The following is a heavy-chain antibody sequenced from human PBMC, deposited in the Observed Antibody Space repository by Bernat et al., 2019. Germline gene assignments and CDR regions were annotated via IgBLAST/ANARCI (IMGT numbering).Heavy chain of an antibody. J-gene: IGHJ4*02. CDR3: ARDGGISSSWPRYSDY. Sequence: VQLVESGGGVVQPGRSLRLSCAASGFTFSNYGMHWVRQAPGKGLEWVAVIWYDGSNKYYADSVKGRFTISRDNSKNTLYLQMNSLRAENTAVYYCARDGGISSSWPRYSDYWGQGTLVTVSS. D-gene: IGHD6-13*01. CDR1: GFTFSNYG. V-gene: IGHV3-33*01. CDR2: IWYDGSNK.